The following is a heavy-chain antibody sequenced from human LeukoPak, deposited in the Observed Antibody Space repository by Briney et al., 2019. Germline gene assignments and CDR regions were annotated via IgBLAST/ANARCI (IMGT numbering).Heavy chain of an antibody. CDR1: GFTLSNHW. CDR2: ISGDEIWT. D-gene: IGHD4-17*01. J-gene: IGHJ4*02. Sequence: GGSLRLSCAASGFTLSNHWMHWVRQAPGKGLVWVSRISGDEIWTSYADSVKGRFTISRDNSKNTLYLQMNSLRAEDTAVYYCARVHGDYVATDYWGQGTLVTVSS. V-gene: IGHV3-74*01. CDR3: ARVHGDYVATDY.